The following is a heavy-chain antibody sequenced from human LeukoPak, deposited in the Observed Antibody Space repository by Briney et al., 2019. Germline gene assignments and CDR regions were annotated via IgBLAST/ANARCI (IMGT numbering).Heavy chain of an antibody. CDR1: GGSISSGSYF. Sequence: PSETLSLTCTVSGGSISSGSYFWGWIRQPPGKGLEWIVTIYYSGTTYYNPSLKSRVTISVDTSKNQFSLKLSSVTAADTAVYYCARQSVELRVSGGGYFDYWGQGTLVTVSS. D-gene: IGHD1-7*01. CDR3: ARQSVELRVSGGGYFDY. J-gene: IGHJ4*02. CDR2: IYYSGTT. V-gene: IGHV4-39*01.